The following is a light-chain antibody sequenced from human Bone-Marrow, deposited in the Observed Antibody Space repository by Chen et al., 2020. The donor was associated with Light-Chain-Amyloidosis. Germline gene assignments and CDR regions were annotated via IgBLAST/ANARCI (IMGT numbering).Light chain of an antibody. J-gene: IGKJ1*01. Sequence: EIVLTQSPGTLSLSPGERATLSCRASQSVSFYLAWYQQKPGQAPRLLIYDASTKATGIPDRFSVSGSGTDFTLTISRLEPEDFAVYYCQHYGTSFRFGQGTKVDIK. CDR3: QHYGTSFR. V-gene: IGKV3-20*01. CDR1: QSVSFY. CDR2: DAS.